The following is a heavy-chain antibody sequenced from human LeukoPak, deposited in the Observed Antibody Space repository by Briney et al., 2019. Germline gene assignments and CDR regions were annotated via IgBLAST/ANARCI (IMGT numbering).Heavy chain of an antibody. CDR3: ARHLSGDDI. Sequence: PGGSLRLSCAASGFTLSSNYMTWVRQALGKGLEWVSIIYSSGSTYYADSVKGRFTISRDNSKNTLYLQMNSLRDEDTAVYYCARHLSGDDIWGQGTMVTVSS. CDR1: GFTLSSNY. CDR2: IYSSGST. D-gene: IGHD4-17*01. J-gene: IGHJ3*02. V-gene: IGHV3-53*01.